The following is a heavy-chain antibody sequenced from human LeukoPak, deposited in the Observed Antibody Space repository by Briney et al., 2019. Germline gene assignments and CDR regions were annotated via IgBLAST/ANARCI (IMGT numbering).Heavy chain of an antibody. D-gene: IGHD6-13*01. J-gene: IGHJ5*02. CDR1: GFSFSGHW. V-gene: IGHV3-74*01. Sequence: GGSLRLSCTASGFSFSGHWMHWARQLPGKGLVWVSRISPTGSTTSYADSVKGRFTISRDNSKNTLYLQMNSLRAEDTAVYYCAKDQESSSWLVRGIDPWGQGTLVTVSS. CDR3: AKDQESSSWLVRGIDP. CDR2: ISPTGSTT.